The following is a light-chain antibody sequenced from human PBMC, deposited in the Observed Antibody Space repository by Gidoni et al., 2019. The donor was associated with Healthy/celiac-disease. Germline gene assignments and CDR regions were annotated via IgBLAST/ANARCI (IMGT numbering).Light chain of an antibody. J-gene: IGKJ1*01. CDR2: DAS. CDR1: QSVSSY. Sequence: EIMLTHSPATLSFSPGERATLSCRASQSVSSYLAWYQQNHGQAPRLLIYDASNRAPGIPARCSGSGSGTDFTLTISSLEPEDFAVYYCQQRSNWPPWTFGQGTKVEIK. V-gene: IGKV3-11*01. CDR3: QQRSNWPPWT.